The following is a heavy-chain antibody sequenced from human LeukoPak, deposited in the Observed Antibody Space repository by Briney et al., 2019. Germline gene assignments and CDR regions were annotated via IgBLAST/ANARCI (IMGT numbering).Heavy chain of an antibody. Sequence: GGSLRLSCAASGFTFSSYAMSWVRQAPGKGLEWVSAISGSGGSTYYADSVKGRFTISRDNSKNTLYLQMNSLRAEDTAVYYCARATYCSSTSCYKGAFDYWGQGTLVTVSS. CDR3: ARATYCSSTSCYKGAFDY. CDR1: GFTFSSYA. D-gene: IGHD2-2*02. V-gene: IGHV3-23*01. J-gene: IGHJ4*02. CDR2: ISGSGGST.